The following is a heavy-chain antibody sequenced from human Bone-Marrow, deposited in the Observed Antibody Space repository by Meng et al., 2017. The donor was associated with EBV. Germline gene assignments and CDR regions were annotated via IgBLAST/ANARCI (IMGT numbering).Heavy chain of an antibody. D-gene: IGHD1-7*01. CDR3: ARLSGTGWFDP. V-gene: IGHV3-21*02. CDR1: GFSFSNYN. CDR2: ISSANSYI. J-gene: IGHJ5*02. Sequence: EVQLVESGGGLGKPGESLTLSCAGSGFSFSNYNMNWVRQAPGKGLGWVSSISSANSYIYYAASVKGRFTISRDNANNSLSLQMNSLRAEDTAVYYCARLSGTGWFDPWGQGTLVTVSS.